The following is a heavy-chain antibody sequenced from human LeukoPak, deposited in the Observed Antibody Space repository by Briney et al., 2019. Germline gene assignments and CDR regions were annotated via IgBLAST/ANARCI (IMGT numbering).Heavy chain of an antibody. J-gene: IGHJ2*01. V-gene: IGHV4-39*01. Sequence: PSETLSLTCTVSGGSISSSSYYWGWIRQPPGEGLEWIGNIYYSGSTYYNPSLKSRVTISVDTSKNQFSLKLSSVTAADTAVYYCAGTDYGDYVWYFDLWGRGTLVTVSS. CDR3: AGTDYGDYVWYFDL. CDR1: GGSISSSSYY. D-gene: IGHD4-17*01. CDR2: IYYSGST.